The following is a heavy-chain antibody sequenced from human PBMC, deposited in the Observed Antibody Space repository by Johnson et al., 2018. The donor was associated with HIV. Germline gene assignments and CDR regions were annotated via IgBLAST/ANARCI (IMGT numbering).Heavy chain of an antibody. J-gene: IGHJ3*02. D-gene: IGHD2/OR15-2a*01. CDR1: GFTFSSYA. CDR2: ISGSGGST. V-gene: IGHV3-23*04. Sequence: VQLVESGGGLVQPGGSLRLSCAASGFTFSSYAMSWVRQAPGKGLEWVSAISGSGGSTYYADSVKGRLTISRDNAKNSLYLQVNSLRAEDTALYYCARDCRNSTSCLAFDIWGQGTRVTVSS. CDR3: ARDCRNSTSCLAFDI.